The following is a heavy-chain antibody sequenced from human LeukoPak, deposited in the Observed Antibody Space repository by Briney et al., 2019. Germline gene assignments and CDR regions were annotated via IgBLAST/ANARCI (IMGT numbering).Heavy chain of an antibody. CDR3: ARRPEGTWFDP. D-gene: IGHD1-1*01. CDR2: INPNDSYT. CDR1: GSSFTSNS. V-gene: IGHV5-10-1*01. J-gene: IGHJ5*02. Sequence: GEPLNSSCKAPGSSFTSNSSSGARQLQGKGREVMGSINPNDSYTNYSPSFQGHVNISADKSNSTAYLQWSSLKASDTAMYYCARRPEGTWFDPWGQGTLVTVSS.